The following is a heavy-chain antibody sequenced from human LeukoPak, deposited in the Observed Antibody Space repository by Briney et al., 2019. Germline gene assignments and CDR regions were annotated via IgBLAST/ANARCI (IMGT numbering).Heavy chain of an antibody. CDR1: GGSISIPIYY. V-gene: IGHV4-39*07. CDR3: ARGWHYDFWSGYYTSIRWFDP. J-gene: IGHJ5*02. Sequence: SETLSLTCTVSGGSISIPIYYWGWIRQPPGKGLEWIGSIFYSGSTYYNPSLKSRVTISVDTSKNQFSLKLSSVTAADTAVYYCARGWHYDFWSGYYTSIRWFDPWGQGTLVTVSS. D-gene: IGHD3-3*01. CDR2: IFYSGST.